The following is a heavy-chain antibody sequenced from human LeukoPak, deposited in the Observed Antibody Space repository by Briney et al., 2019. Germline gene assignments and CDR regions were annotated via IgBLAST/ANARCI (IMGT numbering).Heavy chain of an antibody. Sequence: SQTLSLTCTVSGGSISSGGYYWSWIRQHPGKGLEWIGYIYYSGSTYYNPSLKSRVTISVDTSKNQFSLKLSSVTAADTAVYYCASPNYYDSSGYYYRAEYFQHWGQGTLVTVSS. J-gene: IGHJ1*01. V-gene: IGHV4-31*03. CDR3: ASPNYYDSSGYYYRAEYFQH. CDR1: GGSISSGGYY. D-gene: IGHD3-22*01. CDR2: IYYSGST.